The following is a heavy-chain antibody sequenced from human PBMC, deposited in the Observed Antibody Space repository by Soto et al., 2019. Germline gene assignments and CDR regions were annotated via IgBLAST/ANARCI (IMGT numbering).Heavy chain of an antibody. Sequence: SETLSLTCTVSRGSISSGTNYWAWIRQPPGKGLAWIANIYYSGSTFYNPSLKSRVTISLDTSKNQFSLKLRSVTAADTAVYYCARHEAVWYFDSWGQGTLVTVSS. CDR3: ARHEAVWYFDS. V-gene: IGHV4-39*01. CDR1: RGSISSGTNY. D-gene: IGHD1-20*01. J-gene: IGHJ4*02. CDR2: IYYSGST.